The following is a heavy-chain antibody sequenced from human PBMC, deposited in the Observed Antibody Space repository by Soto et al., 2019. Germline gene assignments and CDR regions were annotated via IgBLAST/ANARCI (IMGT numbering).Heavy chain of an antibody. J-gene: IGHJ4*02. V-gene: IGHV1-18*01. CDR3: ARGRRGADY. D-gene: IGHD1-1*01. CDR2: INPYNTNA. Sequence: QVHLVQSGPEVKKPGASVRVSCKTSGYRFTDFTLTWVRQAPGQGLEWMGWINPYNTNANYAEEIQGRVTMTTDTSTTTAYMEVRSLRSDDTAIYYCARGRRGADYWGQGTLVTVSS. CDR1: GYRFTDFT.